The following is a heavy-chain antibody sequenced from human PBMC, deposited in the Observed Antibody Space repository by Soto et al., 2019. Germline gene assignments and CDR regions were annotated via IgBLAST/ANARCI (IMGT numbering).Heavy chain of an antibody. V-gene: IGHV3-11*01. CDR3: ARVDRWYVVPAAKYYYMDV. D-gene: IGHD2-2*01. CDR1: GFTFSDYY. CDR2: ISSSGSAT. Sequence: GGSLRLSCAASGFTFSDYYMSWIRQAPGKGLDWVSYISSSGSATYYAGSVKGRFTISRDNAKNSLYLQMNSLRAEDTAVYYCARVDRWYVVPAAKYYYMDVWGKGTTVTVSS. J-gene: IGHJ6*03.